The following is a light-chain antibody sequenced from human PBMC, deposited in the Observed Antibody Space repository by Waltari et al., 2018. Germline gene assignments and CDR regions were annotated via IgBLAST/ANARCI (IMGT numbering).Light chain of an antibody. V-gene: IGKV1-39*01. J-gene: IGKJ1*01. CDR1: QTVSDY. CDR2: SAS. CDR3: LQSYSGQWT. Sequence: IQKTQSPSSLSASVGDRVTITCRASQTVSDYVNWYKGKAGNAPSLLIYSASKLHTGVPSRFSGSGSGTHFTLTISSLQPDDFATYYCLQSYSGQWTFGQGTKVEIK.